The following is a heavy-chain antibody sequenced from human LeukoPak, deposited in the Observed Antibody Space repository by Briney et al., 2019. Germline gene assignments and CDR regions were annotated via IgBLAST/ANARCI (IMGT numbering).Heavy chain of an antibody. CDR2: ISYSGTT. V-gene: IGHV4-39*01. Sequence: PSETLSLTCTVSGGSISTSTYCWGWIRQPPGKGLEWIGSISYSGTTYYNPSLKSRVTISVDTSNNQFSLRLTSVTAADTALYFCARHPSSAWHADYWGHGNLVTVSS. D-gene: IGHD6-25*01. CDR1: GGSISTSTYC. CDR3: ARHPSSAWHADY. J-gene: IGHJ4*01.